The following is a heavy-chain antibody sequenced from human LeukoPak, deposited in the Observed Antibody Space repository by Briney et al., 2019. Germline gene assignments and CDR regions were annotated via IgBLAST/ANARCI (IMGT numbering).Heavy chain of an antibody. Sequence: GGSLRLSCAASGFTFSSYAMSWVRQAPGKGLEWASAISGSGGSTYYADSVKGRFTISRDNSKNTLYLQMNSLRAEDTAVYYCAKGPVVVVAAPYWFDPWGQGTLVTVSS. D-gene: IGHD2-15*01. CDR3: AKGPVVVVAAPYWFDP. CDR2: ISGSGGST. CDR1: GFTFSSYA. J-gene: IGHJ5*02. V-gene: IGHV3-23*01.